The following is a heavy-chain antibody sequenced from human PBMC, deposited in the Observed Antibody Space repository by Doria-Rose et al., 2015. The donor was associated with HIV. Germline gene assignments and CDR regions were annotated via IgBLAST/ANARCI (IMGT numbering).Heavy chain of an antibody. V-gene: IGHV2-26*01. Sequence: QVTLKESGPVLVKPTETLTLTCTVSGVSLSSPGMGVSWIRQPPGKALEWLANMFSDDERSYKTSLHSRLTISRGTSKSQVVLTMTDMDPVDTATYYCARIKSSRWYHKYYFDFWGQGTLVIVSA. D-gene: IGHD6-13*01. CDR3: ARIKSSRWYHKYYFDF. CDR2: MFSDDER. CDR1: GVSLSSPGMG. J-gene: IGHJ4*02.